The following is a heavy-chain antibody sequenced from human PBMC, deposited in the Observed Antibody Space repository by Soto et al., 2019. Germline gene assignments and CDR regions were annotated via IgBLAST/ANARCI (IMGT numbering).Heavy chain of an antibody. V-gene: IGHV3-23*01. D-gene: IGHD2-2*01. CDR2: ISGSGGST. CDR3: AKSGLVSLWFDP. CDR1: GFTFSSYA. Sequence: EVQLLESGGGLVQPGGSLRLSCAASGFTFSSYAMSWVRQAPGKGLEWVSAISGSGGSTYYADSVKGRFTISRDNSKNTLYVQMNSLRAEDTAVYYCAKSGLVSLWFDPWGQGTLVTVSS. J-gene: IGHJ5*02.